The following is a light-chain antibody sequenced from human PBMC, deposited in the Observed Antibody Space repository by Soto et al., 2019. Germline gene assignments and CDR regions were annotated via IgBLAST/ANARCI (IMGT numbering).Light chain of an antibody. CDR3: SSYTSSSTPWV. CDR2: DVS. J-gene: IGLJ3*02. V-gene: IGLV2-14*01. Sequence: QSVLTQPASVSGSPGQSITISCTGTRSDAGGYNYVSWYQQHPGKAPNLMIYDVSNRPSGVSNRFSGSKSGNTASLTISGLQAEDEADYYCSSYTSSSTPWVFGGGTKLTVL. CDR1: RSDAGGYNY.